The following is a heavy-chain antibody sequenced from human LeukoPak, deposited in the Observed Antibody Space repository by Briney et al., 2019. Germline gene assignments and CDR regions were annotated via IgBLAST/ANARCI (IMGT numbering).Heavy chain of an antibody. CDR2: IYSGGST. CDR3: AGYGSGSYYYYYMDV. J-gene: IGHJ6*03. CDR1: GFTVSSNY. D-gene: IGHD3-10*01. Sequence: PGGSLRLSCAASGFTVSSNYMSWVRQAPGKGLEWVSVIYSGGSTYYADSVKGRFTISRDNSKNTLYLQMNSLRAEDTAVYYCAGYGSGSYYYYYMDVWGKGTTVTISS. V-gene: IGHV3-53*01.